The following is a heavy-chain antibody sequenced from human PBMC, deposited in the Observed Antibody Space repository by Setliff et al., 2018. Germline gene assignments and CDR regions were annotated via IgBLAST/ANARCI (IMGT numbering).Heavy chain of an antibody. V-gene: IGHV3-23*01. CDR2: VSGSRTT. CDR1: GLIFSNFA. J-gene: IGHJ4*02. CDR3: TRPALDLEFDL. D-gene: IGHD1-1*01. Sequence: QAGGSLRLSCATSGLIFSNFAMSWVRQAPGKGLQWVATVSGSRTTYYADSVKGRFSISRDNSKNTVDLAMRSLTADDTALYYCTRPALDLEFDLWGQGTRVTVSS.